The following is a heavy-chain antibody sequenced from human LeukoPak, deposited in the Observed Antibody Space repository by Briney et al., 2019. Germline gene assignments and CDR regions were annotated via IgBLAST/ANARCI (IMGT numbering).Heavy chain of an antibody. CDR2: IKQDGSEK. J-gene: IGHJ4*02. Sequence: GGSLRLSCAASGFTFSRYWMSWVRQAPGKGLEWVANIKQDGSEKYYVDSVKGRFTISRDNAKNSLYLQMNSLRAEDTAVYYCARDTYSSRQNFDYWGQGTLVTVSS. V-gene: IGHV3-7*01. D-gene: IGHD6-13*01. CDR3: ARDTYSSRQNFDY. CDR1: GFTFSRYW.